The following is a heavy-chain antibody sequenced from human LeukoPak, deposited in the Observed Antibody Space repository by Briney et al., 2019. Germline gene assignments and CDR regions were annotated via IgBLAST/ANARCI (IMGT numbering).Heavy chain of an antibody. J-gene: IGHJ6*02. CDR1: GGSISSSSYY. D-gene: IGHD5-12*01. CDR3: ARDEYSGYGYYYGMDV. CDR2: IYYSGST. V-gene: IGHV4-39*07. Sequence: SETLSLTCTVSGGSISSSSYYWGWIRQPPGKGLEWIGSIYYSGSTYYNPSLKSRVTISVDTSKNQFSLKLSSVTAADTAVYYCARDEYSGYGYYYGMDVWGQGTTVTVSS.